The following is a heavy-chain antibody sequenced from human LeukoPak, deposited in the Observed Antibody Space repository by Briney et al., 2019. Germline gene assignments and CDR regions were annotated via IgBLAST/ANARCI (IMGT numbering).Heavy chain of an antibody. Sequence: PGGSLRLSCAPSGFTFSSYGMHWVRQAPGKGLEWVAVISYDGSNKYSADSVKGRFTISRDNSKNTLYLQMNSLRAEDTAVYYCATDHGFHYGAYFDYWGQGTLVTVSS. CDR1: GFTFSSYG. D-gene: IGHD4-17*01. CDR3: ATDHGFHYGAYFDY. CDR2: ISYDGSNK. V-gene: IGHV3-30*03. J-gene: IGHJ4*02.